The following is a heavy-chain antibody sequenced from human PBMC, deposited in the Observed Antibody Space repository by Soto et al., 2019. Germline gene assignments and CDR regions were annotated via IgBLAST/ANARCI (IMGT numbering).Heavy chain of an antibody. V-gene: IGHV4-39*01. J-gene: IGHJ5*02. Sequence: SETLSLTCTVSGGSISSSSYYWGWIRQPPGKGLEWIGSIYYSGSTYYNPSLKSRVTISVDTSKNQFSLKLSSVTAADTAVYYCARHRTGTYRKSPFDPWGQGTLVTVSS. CDR1: GGSISSSSYY. CDR2: IYYSGST. CDR3: ARHRTGTYRKSPFDP. D-gene: IGHD1-7*01.